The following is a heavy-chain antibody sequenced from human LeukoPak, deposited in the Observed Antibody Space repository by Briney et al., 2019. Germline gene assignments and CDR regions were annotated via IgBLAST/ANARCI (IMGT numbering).Heavy chain of an antibody. J-gene: IGHJ6*03. CDR3: ARAPPLGSTWYDSYMDV. CDR1: GFTFISYA. V-gene: IGHV3-30*04. D-gene: IGHD6-13*01. CDR2: ISFHGTDS. Sequence: GTSLRLSCAASGFTFISYAIHWVRQAPGKGLEWVAVISFHGTDSFYADSVEGRFTISRDNSQNTVYLQMNSLRAEDTGLYYCARAPPLGSTWYDSYMDVWGKGTAVTVSS.